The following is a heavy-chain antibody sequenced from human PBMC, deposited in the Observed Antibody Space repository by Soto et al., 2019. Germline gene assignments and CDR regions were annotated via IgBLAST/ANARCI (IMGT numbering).Heavy chain of an antibody. Sequence: QVQLVQSGAEVKKPGSSVQFSCKASGGTFSSYAISWVRQAPGQGLEWMGGIIPIFGTANYAQKFQGRVTITADESTSTDYMELSSLRSEDTAVYYCARGRYFDWLSYYYYGMDVWGQGTTVTVSS. CDR1: GGTFSSYA. D-gene: IGHD3-9*01. CDR3: ARGRYFDWLSYYYYGMDV. V-gene: IGHV1-69*01. CDR2: IIPIFGTA. J-gene: IGHJ6*02.